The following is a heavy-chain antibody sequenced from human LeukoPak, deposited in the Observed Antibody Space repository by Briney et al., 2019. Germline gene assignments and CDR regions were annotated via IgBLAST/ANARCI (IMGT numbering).Heavy chain of an antibody. D-gene: IGHD3-9*01. J-gene: IGHJ4*02. CDR3: AKPGVLRYFDWYFDY. CDR1: GFTFSSYG. V-gene: IGHV3-30*18. Sequence: GGSLRLSCAASGFTFSSYGMHWVRQAPGKGLEWVAVISYDGSNKYYADSVKGRFTISRDNSKNTLYLQMTSLRAEDTAVYYCAKPGVLRYFDWYFDYWGQGTLVTVSS. CDR2: ISYDGSNK.